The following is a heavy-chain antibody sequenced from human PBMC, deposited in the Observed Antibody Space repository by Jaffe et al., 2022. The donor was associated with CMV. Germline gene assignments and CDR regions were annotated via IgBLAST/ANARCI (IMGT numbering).Heavy chain of an antibody. J-gene: IGHJ6*04. Sequence: EVQLVESGGGLVQPGGSLGLSCAASRFTFSNYGMSWVRQAPGKGLEWVSGISGSGRSTYYADSVKGRFTISRDNSKNMLYLQMDSLRADDTAVYYCAGGYYDFWGGLMNPWGKGTTVTVSS. V-gene: IGHV3-23*04. CDR3: AGGYYDFWGGLMNP. CDR1: RFTFSNYG. CDR2: ISGSGRST. D-gene: IGHD3-3*01.